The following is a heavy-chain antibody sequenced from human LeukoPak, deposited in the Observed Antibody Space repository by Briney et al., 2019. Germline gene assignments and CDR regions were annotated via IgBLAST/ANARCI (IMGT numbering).Heavy chain of an antibody. D-gene: IGHD4-11*01. J-gene: IGHJ5*02. V-gene: IGHV3-23*01. Sequence: PGGSLRLSCAASGFTFSSYAMSWVRQAPGKGLEWVSAISGSGGSTYYADSVKGRFTISRDNSKNTLSLQMNSLRAEDTAVYYCARGGSVTNFRASQTNWFDRWVQGTLVTVSS. CDR3: ARGGSVTNFRASQTNWFDR. CDR1: GFTFSSYA. CDR2: ISGSGGST.